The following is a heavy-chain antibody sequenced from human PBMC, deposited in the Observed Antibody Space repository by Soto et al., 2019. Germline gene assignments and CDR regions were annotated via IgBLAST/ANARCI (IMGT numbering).Heavy chain of an antibody. CDR1: GYTFTSYG. V-gene: IGHV1-18*01. CDR2: ISAYNGNT. D-gene: IGHD2-15*01. Sequence: QVQLVQSGAEVKKPGASVKVSCKASGYTFTSYGISWVRQAPGQGLEWMGWISAYNGNTNYAQKLQGRVTMTTDTSTSPAYMELRSLRSDDTAVYYCARDIVVVVAALVYYYYGMDVWGQGTTVTVSS. J-gene: IGHJ6*02. CDR3: ARDIVVVVAALVYYYYGMDV.